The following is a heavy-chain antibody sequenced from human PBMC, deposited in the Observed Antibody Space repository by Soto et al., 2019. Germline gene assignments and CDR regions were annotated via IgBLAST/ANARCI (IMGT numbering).Heavy chain of an antibody. V-gene: IGHV4-34*01. CDR1: GGSFSGYY. CDR3: ASGPNWNYGYFDY. Sequence: QVQLQQWGAGLLKPSETLSLTCAVYGGSFSGYYWSWIRQPPGKGLEWIGEINHSGSTNYNPSLKSRVTISVDTSKHQFSLKLSSVTAADTAVYYCASGPNWNYGYFDYWGQGTLVTVSS. CDR2: INHSGST. D-gene: IGHD1-7*01. J-gene: IGHJ4*02.